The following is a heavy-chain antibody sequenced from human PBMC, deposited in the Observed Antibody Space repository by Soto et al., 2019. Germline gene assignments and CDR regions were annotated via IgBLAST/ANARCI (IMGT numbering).Heavy chain of an antibody. CDR3: AREASKYSGMYV. J-gene: IGHJ6*04. D-gene: IGHD2-21*01. CDR1: GYTFTNYY. Sequence: ASVQVSCKASGYTFTNYYMHWVRQAPGQGLEWMGVINPSGGSTTYAQKFQGRVTMTRDTSTSTVYMEVSSLISEDTTEYYCAREASKYSGMYVWGEGTTVTVSS. V-gene: IGHV1-46*01. CDR2: INPSGGST.